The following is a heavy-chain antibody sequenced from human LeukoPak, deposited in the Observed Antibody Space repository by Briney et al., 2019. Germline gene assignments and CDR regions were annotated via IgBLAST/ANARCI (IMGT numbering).Heavy chain of an antibody. CDR1: GYTFTGYY. V-gene: IGHV1-2*02. Sequence: ASVKVSCKASGYTFTGYYMHWVRQAPGQGLEWMGWINPNSGGTNYAQKFQGRVTTTRDTSISTAYMELSRLRSDDTAVYYCARDLGVVPAAPPSYYYYGMDVWGQGTTVTVSS. D-gene: IGHD2-2*01. J-gene: IGHJ6*02. CDR2: INPNSGGT. CDR3: ARDLGVVPAAPPSYYYYGMDV.